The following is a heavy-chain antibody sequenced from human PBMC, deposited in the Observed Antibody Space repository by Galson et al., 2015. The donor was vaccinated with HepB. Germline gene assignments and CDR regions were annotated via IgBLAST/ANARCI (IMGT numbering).Heavy chain of an antibody. CDR1: GDSVSSNSAT. D-gene: IGHD4-17*01. Sequence: CAISGDSVSSNSATWNWVRQSPSRGLEWLGRTYHRSRWQNDYAVSVKSRITINPDTSNNQFSLHLNSVTPEDTAVYYCARGSPDYGDYSFDYWGQGTLVTVSS. CDR3: ARGSPDYGDYSFDY. CDR2: TYHRSRWQN. V-gene: IGHV6-1*01. J-gene: IGHJ4*02.